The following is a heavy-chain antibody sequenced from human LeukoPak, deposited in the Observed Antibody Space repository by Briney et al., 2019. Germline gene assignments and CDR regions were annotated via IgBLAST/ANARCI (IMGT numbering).Heavy chain of an antibody. V-gene: IGHV3-74*01. D-gene: IGHD6-19*01. CDR3: ATKQWLAPPPDS. Sequence: PGGSLRLSCAASGFTFSKYWMLWVRQAPGKELESVSRINTDGTVTTYADSVKGRFTVSRDNADNTMFLQMSSVRDEDTAVYYCATKQWLAPPPDSWGQGTPVTVSS. J-gene: IGHJ4*02. CDR2: INTDGTVT. CDR1: GFTFSKYW.